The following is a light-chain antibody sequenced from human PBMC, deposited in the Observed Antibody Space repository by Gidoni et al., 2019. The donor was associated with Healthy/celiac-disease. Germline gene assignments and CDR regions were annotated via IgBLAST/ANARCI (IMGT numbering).Light chain of an antibody. V-gene: IGLV2-14*01. CDR2: EVS. J-gene: IGLJ1*01. CDR3: SSYTSSSTLYV. CDR1: SSDVGGYNY. Sequence: QSALTQPASVSGSPGQSITISCTGTSSDVGGYNYVSWYQQHPGKAPKLMIYEVSNRPSGVSNRCSGSKSGNTASLTISGLQAEDEADYYCSSYTSSSTLYVFGTGTKVT.